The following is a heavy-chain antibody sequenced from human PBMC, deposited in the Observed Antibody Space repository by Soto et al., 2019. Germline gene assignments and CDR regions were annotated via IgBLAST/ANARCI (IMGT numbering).Heavy chain of an antibody. D-gene: IGHD2-2*01. CDR1: GFTFINAW. J-gene: IGHJ6*02. CDR3: TTLSYLYYDGMDV. CDR2: IQSKVDGGTA. Sequence: KPGGSLRLSCEDSGFTFINAWMNWVGQGPGKGMEWLGRIQSKVDGGTADYGAATKGRFSISRDDLKNMLYLQMNSLKPDDTSVYYCTTLSYLYYDGMDVWGQGTTVTVS. V-gene: IGHV3-15*01.